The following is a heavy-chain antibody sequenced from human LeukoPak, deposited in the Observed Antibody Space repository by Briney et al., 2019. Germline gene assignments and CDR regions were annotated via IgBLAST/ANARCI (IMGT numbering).Heavy chain of an antibody. CDR1: GFTFSSYW. D-gene: IGHD6-19*01. Sequence: GGSLRLSCAASGFTFSSYWMSWVRQAPGKGLEWVANIKQDGSEKYYVDSVKGRFTISRDNAKNSLYLQMNSLRAEDTAVYYCARLQRGGQQWLVRYYYYGMDVWGKGTTVTVSS. CDR2: IKQDGSEK. CDR3: ARLQRGGQQWLVRYYYYGMDV. V-gene: IGHV3-7*03. J-gene: IGHJ6*04.